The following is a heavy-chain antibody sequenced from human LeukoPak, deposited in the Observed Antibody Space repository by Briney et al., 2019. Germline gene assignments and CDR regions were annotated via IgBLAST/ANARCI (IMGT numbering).Heavy chain of an antibody. J-gene: IGHJ4*02. CDR3: ARGQTVTTWGDEFDY. CDR1: GDIFTSFG. Sequence: ASVKVSCKASGDIFTSFGISWVRQAPGQGLEWMGWISAYNGNTNYAQKLQGRVTMTTDTSTSTAYMELTSLRSDDTAVYYCARGQTVTTWGDEFDYWGQGTLVTVSS. D-gene: IGHD4-17*01. CDR2: ISAYNGNT. V-gene: IGHV1-18*01.